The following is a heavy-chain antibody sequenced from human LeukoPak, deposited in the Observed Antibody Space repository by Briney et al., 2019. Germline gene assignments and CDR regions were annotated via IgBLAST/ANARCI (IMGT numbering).Heavy chain of an antibody. D-gene: IGHD3-22*01. CDR3: ARVGRPYYYDSSGYYAYFDY. V-gene: IGHV1-69*05. CDR2: IIPIFGTA. J-gene: IGHJ4*02. CDR1: GGTFSSYA. Sequence: ASVKVSRKASGGTFSSYAISWVRQAPGQGLEWMGRIIPIFGTANYAQKFQGRVTITTDESTSTAYMELSSLRSEDTAVYYCARVGRPYYYDSSGYYAYFDYWGQGTLVTVSS.